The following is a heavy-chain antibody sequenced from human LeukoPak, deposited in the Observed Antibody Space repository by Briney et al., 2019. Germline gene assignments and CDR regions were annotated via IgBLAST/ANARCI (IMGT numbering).Heavy chain of an antibody. D-gene: IGHD3-10*01. CDR3: ASGSGSYRTPYYYMDV. J-gene: IGHJ6*03. V-gene: IGHV3-53*01. CDR1: GFTVSSNY. CDR2: IYSGGST. Sequence: GGSLRLSCAASGFTVSSNYMSWVRQAPGKGLEWVSVIYSGGSTYYADSVKGRFTISRDNSKNTLYLQMNGLRAEDTAVYYCASGSGSYRTPYYYMDVWGTGTTVTVSS.